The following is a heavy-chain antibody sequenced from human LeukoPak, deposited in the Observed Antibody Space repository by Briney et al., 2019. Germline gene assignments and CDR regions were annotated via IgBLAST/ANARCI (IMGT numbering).Heavy chain of an antibody. D-gene: IGHD2-15*01. Sequence: GASVKVSCKASGYTFTDYFMNWVRQAPGQGLEWMGWINPNSGGTNYAQKFQGRVTMTRDTSISTAYMELSRLRSDDTAVYYCARVVAATSGRYFDYWGQGTLVTVSS. V-gene: IGHV1-2*02. J-gene: IGHJ4*02. CDR1: GYTFTDYF. CDR3: ARVVAATSGRYFDY. CDR2: INPNSGGT.